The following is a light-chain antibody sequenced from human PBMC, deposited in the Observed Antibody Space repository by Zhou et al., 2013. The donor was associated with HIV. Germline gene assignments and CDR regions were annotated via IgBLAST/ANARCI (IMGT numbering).Light chain of an antibody. J-gene: IGKJ3*01. CDR2: STS. CDR1: HSIRSY. CDR3: QQYDTHPST. Sequence: DIQMTQSPSSLSASVGDRVSITCRASHSIRSYLNWYQQKPGKAPKLLIYSTSTLQTGVPSRFSGSGSGTDFTLTISSLQPEDFAIYYCQQYDTHPSTFGPWDQ. V-gene: IGKV1-39*01.